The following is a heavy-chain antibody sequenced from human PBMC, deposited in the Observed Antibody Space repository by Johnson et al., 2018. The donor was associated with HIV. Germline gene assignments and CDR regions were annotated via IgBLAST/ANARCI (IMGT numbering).Heavy chain of an antibody. J-gene: IGHJ3*02. D-gene: IGHD3-22*01. CDR1: GFTFSSYG. CDR3: ARDTMIVVGLGAFDI. CDR2: IRYDGSNK. Sequence: QVQLVESGGGLVQPGGSLRLSCAASGFTFSSYGMHWVRQAPGKGLEWVAFIRYDGSNKYYADSVKGRFTVSRDNSKNTLYLQMKSLRAEDTAVYYCARDTMIVVGLGAFDIWGQGTMVTVSS. V-gene: IGHV3-30*02.